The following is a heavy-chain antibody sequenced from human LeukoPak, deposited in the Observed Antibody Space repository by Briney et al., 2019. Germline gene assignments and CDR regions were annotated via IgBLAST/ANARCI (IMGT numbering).Heavy chain of an antibody. Sequence: GGSLRLSCAASEFTFSSYAMHWVRQAPGKGLEWVAVISYDGSNKYYADSVKGRFTISRDNSKNTLYLQMNSLRAEDTAVYYCAKDRHELLWFGELFDYWGQGTLVTVSS. CDR3: AKDRHELLWFGELFDY. CDR2: ISYDGSNK. CDR1: EFTFSSYA. V-gene: IGHV3-30-3*01. J-gene: IGHJ4*02. D-gene: IGHD3-10*01.